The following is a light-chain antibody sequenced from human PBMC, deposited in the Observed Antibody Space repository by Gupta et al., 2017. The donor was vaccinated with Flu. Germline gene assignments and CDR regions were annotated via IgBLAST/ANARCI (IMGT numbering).Light chain of an antibody. CDR2: GAS. J-gene: IGKJ2*01. CDR1: QSVRSN. Sequence: LAVSPGERVTLSCRARQSVRSNVAWYQQKPGQAPRLLIYGASTRATGIPARFSGSGAGTEFTLTISSRQSEDFAVYYCHQYNDWPPDLTFGQGTELEIK. V-gene: IGKV3-15*01. CDR3: HQYNDWPPDLT.